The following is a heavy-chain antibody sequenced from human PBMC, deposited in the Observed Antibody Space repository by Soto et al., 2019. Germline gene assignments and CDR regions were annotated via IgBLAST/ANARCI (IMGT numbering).Heavy chain of an antibody. V-gene: IGHV4-30-4*01. CDR3: ARLPNSPTYYYYGLDV. Sequence: SETLSLTCTVSGASVTSGDYYWSWIRQPPGKGLESIGYIYYSGSTYCNPSLKSRATISVDTSKSQFSLKLSSVTAADTAVYYCARLPNSPTYYYYGLDVWGQGTTVTVSS. D-gene: IGHD5-18*01. CDR1: GASVTSGDYY. J-gene: IGHJ6*02. CDR2: IYYSGST.